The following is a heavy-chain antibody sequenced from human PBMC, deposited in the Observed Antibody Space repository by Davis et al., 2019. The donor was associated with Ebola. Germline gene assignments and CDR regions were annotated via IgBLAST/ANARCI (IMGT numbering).Heavy chain of an antibody. CDR3: ATNTTSTAGFDS. CDR1: GDSISSHY. CDR2: IHYGGST. Sequence: PSETLSLTCSVYGDSISSHYWTWIRQPPGKGLEWIGQIHYGGSTNYNPSLKSRFTISVDTSNNQFSLKVTSVTAADTAVYYCATNTTSTAGFDSWGQGTLVTVSS. D-gene: IGHD1-1*01. J-gene: IGHJ4*02. V-gene: IGHV4-59*11.